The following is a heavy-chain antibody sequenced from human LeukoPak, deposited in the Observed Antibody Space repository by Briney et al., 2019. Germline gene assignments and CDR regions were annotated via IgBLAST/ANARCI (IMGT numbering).Heavy chain of an antibody. V-gene: IGHV1-2*02. Sequence: ASVKVSCKASGYTFTGYYMHWVRQAPGQGLEWMGWINPNSGGTNYAQKFQGRVTMTRDTSISTAYMELSRLRSDGTAVYYCARWGLRYCSGGSCYSWFDPWGQGTLVTVSS. CDR1: GYTFTGYY. D-gene: IGHD2-15*01. CDR3: ARWGLRYCSGGSCYSWFDP. J-gene: IGHJ5*02. CDR2: INPNSGGT.